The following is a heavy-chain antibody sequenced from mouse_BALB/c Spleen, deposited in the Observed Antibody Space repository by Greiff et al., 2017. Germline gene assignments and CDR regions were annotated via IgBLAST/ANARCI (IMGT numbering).Heavy chain of an antibody. J-gene: IGHJ3*01. Sequence: DLVKPGASVKLSCKASGYTFTSYWINWIKQRPGQGLEWIGRIAPGSGSTYYNEMFKGKATLTVDTSSSTAYIQLSSLSSEDSAVYFCARETARATWCAYWGEEALGTVSA. CDR3: ARETARATWCAY. CDR1: GYTFTSYW. CDR2: IAPGSGST. V-gene: IGHV1S41*01. D-gene: IGHD3-2*01.